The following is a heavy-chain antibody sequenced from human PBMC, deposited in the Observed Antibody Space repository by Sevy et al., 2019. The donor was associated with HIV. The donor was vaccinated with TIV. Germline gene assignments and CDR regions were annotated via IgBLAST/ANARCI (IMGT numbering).Heavy chain of an antibody. CDR2: ISYDGSNK. J-gene: IGHJ4*02. V-gene: IGHV3-30*18. D-gene: IGHD2-15*01. CDR3: ANAGGRGIVVVVAATPPFGY. CDR1: GFTFSSYG. Sequence: GGSLRLSCAASGFTFSSYGMHWVRQAPGKGLEWVAVISYDGSNKYYADSVKGRFTISRDNSKNTLYLQMNSLRAEDTVVYYCANAGGRGIVVVVAATPPFGYWGQGTLVTVSS.